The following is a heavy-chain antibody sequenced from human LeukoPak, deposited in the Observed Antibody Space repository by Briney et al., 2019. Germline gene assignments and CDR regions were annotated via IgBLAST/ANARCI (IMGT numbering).Heavy chain of an antibody. CDR1: GFTFSSYG. Sequence: GGSLRLSCAASGFTFSSYGMHWVRQAPGKGLEWVAVISYDGSNKYYADFVKGRFTISRDNSKNTLYLQMNSLRAEDTAVYYCAKDYRYGDSPVTGIDYWGQGTLVTVSS. CDR2: ISYDGSNK. D-gene: IGHD4-17*01. J-gene: IGHJ4*02. CDR3: AKDYRYGDSPVTGIDY. V-gene: IGHV3-30*18.